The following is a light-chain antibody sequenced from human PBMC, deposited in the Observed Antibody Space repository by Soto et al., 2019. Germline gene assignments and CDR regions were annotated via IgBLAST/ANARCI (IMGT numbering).Light chain of an antibody. Sequence: QSALTQPASVSGSPGQSITISCTGTSSDVGGYNYVSWYQQHPGKAPKLMIYEVSNRPSGVSNRFSGSKSGNTASLTISGLQAEDEADYYCSSYTSSSTLRWVFGGGTKL. CDR1: SSDVGGYNY. J-gene: IGLJ3*02. V-gene: IGLV2-14*01. CDR3: SSYTSSSTLRWV. CDR2: EVS.